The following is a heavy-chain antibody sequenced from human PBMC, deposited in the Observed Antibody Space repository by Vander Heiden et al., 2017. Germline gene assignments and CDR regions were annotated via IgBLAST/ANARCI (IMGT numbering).Heavy chain of an antibody. CDR2: ISYDGSNK. J-gene: IGHJ4*02. CDR3: AGGEGYCSGGSCHDNDY. Sequence: QVQLVESGGGVVQPGRSLRLSCAASGFTLSSYATHWGHQAPGKGLEWVEVISYDGSNKYYADSVKGRFTISRDNSKNTLYLQMNSLRAEDTAVYYCAGGEGYCSGGSCHDNDYWGQGTLVTVSS. CDR1: GFTLSSYA. V-gene: IGHV3-30-3*01. D-gene: IGHD2-15*01.